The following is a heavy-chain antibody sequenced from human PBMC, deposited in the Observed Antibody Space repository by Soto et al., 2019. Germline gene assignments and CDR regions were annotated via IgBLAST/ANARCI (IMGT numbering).Heavy chain of an antibody. CDR1: GGSISRGGYY. Sequence: QVQLQESGPGLVKPSQTLSLTCTASGGSISRGGYYWTGISQHPGKGLEWIGYIYYSGSTYYNPSLKSRLTISLYTSKNQFSLKLSSVTAADTAVYYCARSVFPWGQGTLVTVSS. CDR3: ARSVFP. J-gene: IGHJ5*02. CDR2: IYYSGST. V-gene: IGHV4-31*03.